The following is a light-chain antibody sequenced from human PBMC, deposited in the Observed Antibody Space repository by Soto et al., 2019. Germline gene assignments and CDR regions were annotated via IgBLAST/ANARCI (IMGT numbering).Light chain of an antibody. V-gene: IGLV2-23*01. Sequence: QSALTQPASVSGSPGQSITISCTGTSSDVGNYNLVSWYQQHPGKAPKLMIYEGSKRPSGASNRFSGSKSGNTASLTISGLQAEDEADYYCCSYAGSSLYVFGTGTKLTVL. CDR2: EGS. CDR1: SSDVGNYNL. CDR3: CSYAGSSLYV. J-gene: IGLJ1*01.